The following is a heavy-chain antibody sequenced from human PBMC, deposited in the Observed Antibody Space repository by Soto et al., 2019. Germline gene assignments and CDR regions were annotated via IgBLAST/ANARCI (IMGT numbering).Heavy chain of an antibody. J-gene: IGHJ4*02. CDR2: TYFYDGTT. V-gene: IGHV4-59*08. D-gene: IGHD6-19*01. CDR3: ARHLWSSGYYLVFDS. CDR1: GDSLGGYY. Sequence: QVQLRESGPGLVKPSETLSLTCTVSGDSLGGYYWSWIRQTPGKGLEWIGYTYFYDGTTKYNPSLKSRLSLSVDKSKRQFSLRLSSVTVADTAVYYCARHLWSSGYYLVFDSWGQGTLVTVSS.